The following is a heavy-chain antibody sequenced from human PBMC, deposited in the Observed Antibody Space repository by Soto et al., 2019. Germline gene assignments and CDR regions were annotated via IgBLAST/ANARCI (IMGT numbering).Heavy chain of an antibody. CDR2: TYYRSKWDY. D-gene: IGHD2-8*01. CDR3: ARLIRNSWLDS. V-gene: IGHV6-1*01. CDR1: GDSVSTNSAT. J-gene: IGHJ5*01. Sequence: SQTLSLTCAISGDSVSTNSATWDWIRQSPSRGLEWLGRTYYRSKWDYDYAASVKGRININPDTSNNQVSLHLDSVTPDDTAVYYCARLIRNSWLDSWGQGTLVTVSS.